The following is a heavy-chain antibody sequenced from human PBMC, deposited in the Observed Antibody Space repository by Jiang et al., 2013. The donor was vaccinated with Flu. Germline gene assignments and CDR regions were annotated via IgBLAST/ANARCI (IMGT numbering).Heavy chain of an antibody. CDR2: INPTGDST. D-gene: IGHD3-10*01. CDR3: ARDLGISGSGSLDY. J-gene: IGHJ4*02. V-gene: IGHV1-46*01. CDR1: GHTFTNYY. Sequence: SGAEVKKPGASVKVSCRASGHTFTNYYVHWVRQAPGQGLEWMGIINPTGDSTTYAQKFQGRITMTRDTSTSTVYMELNSLRSEDTALYYCARDLGISGSGSLDYWDQGILVTVSS.